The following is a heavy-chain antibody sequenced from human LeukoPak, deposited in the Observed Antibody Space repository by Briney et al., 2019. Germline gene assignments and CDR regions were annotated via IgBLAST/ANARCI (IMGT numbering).Heavy chain of an antibody. J-gene: IGHJ5*02. Sequence: SETLSLTCAVYGGSFSGYYWSWIRQPPGKGLEWIGEINHSGSTNYNPSLKSRVTISVDTSKNQFSLKLSSVTAADTAVYYCARGGPWRNWFDPWGQGTLVTVSS. CDR1: GGSFSGYY. CDR2: INHSGST. D-gene: IGHD5-24*01. CDR3: ARGGPWRNWFDP. V-gene: IGHV4-34*01.